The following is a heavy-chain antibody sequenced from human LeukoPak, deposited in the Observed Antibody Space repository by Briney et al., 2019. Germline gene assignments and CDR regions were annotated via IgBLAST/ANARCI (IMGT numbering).Heavy chain of an antibody. CDR1: GFTFSSYW. CDR3: ASLAAADYFDY. CDR2: IKQDGSEK. J-gene: IGHJ4*02. Sequence: GGSLRLSCAASGFTFSSYWMSWVRQAPGKGLEWVANIKQDGSEKYYVDSVKGRFTISRDNAKNSLYLLMNSLRAEDTAVYYCASLAAADYFDYWGQGTLVTVSS. V-gene: IGHV3-7*03. D-gene: IGHD6-13*01.